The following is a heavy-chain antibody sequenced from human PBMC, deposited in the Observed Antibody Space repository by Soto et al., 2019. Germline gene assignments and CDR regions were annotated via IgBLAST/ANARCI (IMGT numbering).Heavy chain of an antibody. Sequence: GGSLRLSCAASGFTVSSYGMHWVRQAPGKGLEWVAVISYDGSNKYYADSVKGRFTISRDNSKNTLYLQMNSLRAEDTAVYYCAKPNSNSGYDPFDYWGQGTLVTVSS. CDR2: ISYDGSNK. J-gene: IGHJ4*02. CDR1: GFTVSSYG. CDR3: AKPNSNSGYDPFDY. D-gene: IGHD5-12*01. V-gene: IGHV3-30*18.